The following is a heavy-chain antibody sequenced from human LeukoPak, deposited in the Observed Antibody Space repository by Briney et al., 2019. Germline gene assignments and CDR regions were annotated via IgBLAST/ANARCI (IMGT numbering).Heavy chain of an antibody. CDR3: ARVPAGDYYYGMDV. D-gene: IGHD2-2*01. V-gene: IGHV1-8*01. CDR2: MNPNSANT. Sequence: ASVKVSCKASGYTSTTYDINWVRQAPGQGLEWMGWMNPNSANTGYAQRFQGRVTMTRNTSISTAYMELSSLRSEDTAVYYCARVPAGDYYYGMDVWGQGTTVTVSS. J-gene: IGHJ6*02. CDR1: GYTSTTYD.